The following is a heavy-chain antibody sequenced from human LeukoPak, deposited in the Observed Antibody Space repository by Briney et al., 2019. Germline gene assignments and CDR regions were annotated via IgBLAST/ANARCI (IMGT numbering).Heavy chain of an antibody. V-gene: IGHV4-59*08. J-gene: IGHJ6*02. Sequence: KPSETLSLTCTVSGGSISSYYWSWIRQPPGKGLEWIGYIYYSGSTYYNPSLKSRVTISVDTSKNQFSLKLSSVTAADTAVYYCARLINYYYGMDVWGQGTTVTVSS. CDR3: ARLINYYYGMDV. CDR2: IYYSGST. D-gene: IGHD3-16*02. CDR1: GGSISSYY.